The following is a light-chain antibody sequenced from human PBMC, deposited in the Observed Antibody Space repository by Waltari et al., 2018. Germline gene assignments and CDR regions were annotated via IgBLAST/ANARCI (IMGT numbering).Light chain of an antibody. J-gene: IGKJ2*01. V-gene: IGKV1-9*01. CDR3: QQFHTFPAT. Sequence: DNPMPHTPTFQHDAIEDRVTTTCRASQGIRGYLAWYQQEPGKAPKLLIYGASTLQSGVPSRFSGSGSGTHYPLTISRLLPADFATYYCQQFHTFPATFGQGTKVEI. CDR1: QGIRGY. CDR2: GAS.